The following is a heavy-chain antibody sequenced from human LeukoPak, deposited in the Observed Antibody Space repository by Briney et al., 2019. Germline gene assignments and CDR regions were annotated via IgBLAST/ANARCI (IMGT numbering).Heavy chain of an antibody. D-gene: IGHD6-19*01. V-gene: IGHV4-59*08. Sequence: PSETLSLTCSVSGGSISGYYWSWLRQPPGKGLEWIGYIYYSGSTSYNPSLNSRITISVDTSKKQFSLNLNSVTAADTAVYYCARHGGWYEDYWGQGTLVTVSS. CDR1: GGSISGYY. CDR2: IYYSGST. CDR3: ARHGGWYEDY. J-gene: IGHJ4*02.